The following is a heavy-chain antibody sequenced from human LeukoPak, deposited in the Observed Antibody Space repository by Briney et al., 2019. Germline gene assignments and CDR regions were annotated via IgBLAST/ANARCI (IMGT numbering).Heavy chain of an antibody. CDR2: INSDGSST. V-gene: IGHV3-74*01. D-gene: IGHD6-13*01. J-gene: IGHJ6*03. CDR3: ARETPAAGGYYYYMDV. Sequence: PGGSLRLSCAASGFTFSSYWMHWVRQAPGKGLVWVSRINSDGSSTSYADSVKGRFTISRDNAKNTLYLQMNSLRAEDTAVYYCARETPAAGGYYYYMDVWGKGTTVTISS. CDR1: GFTFSSYW.